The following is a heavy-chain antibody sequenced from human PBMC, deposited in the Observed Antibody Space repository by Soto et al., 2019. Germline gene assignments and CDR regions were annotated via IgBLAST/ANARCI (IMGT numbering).Heavy chain of an antibody. V-gene: IGHV4-59*01. CDR1: GGTTSGYY. J-gene: IGHJ6*03. CDR3: ARVVADHFYYMDV. Sequence: QVQLQESGPGLVKPSETLSLTCAVTGGTTSGYYWSWIRQPPGKGLEWIGYMYYGGRTDYSPPLKSRFTISEDTSKKQLSLKLNSVTAADTAVYYCARVVADHFYYMDVWGKGTTVTVSS. D-gene: IGHD5-12*01. CDR2: MYYGGRT.